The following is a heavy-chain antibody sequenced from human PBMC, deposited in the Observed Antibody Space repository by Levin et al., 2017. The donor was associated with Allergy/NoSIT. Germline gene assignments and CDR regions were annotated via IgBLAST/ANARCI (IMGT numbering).Heavy chain of an antibody. CDR1: GFSFNSYA. V-gene: IGHV3-23*01. Sequence: GSLRLSCGASGFSFNSYAMSWVRQAPGKWLEWVSAISGSGGSTYHADSVKGRFTISRDNSKNTLYLQMNSLRAEDTAIYYCAKDFHLFFGEHMGGDFDYWGQGTLVTVSS. CDR2: ISGSGGST. CDR3: AKDFHLFFGEHMGGDFDY. J-gene: IGHJ4*02. D-gene: IGHD3-10*01.